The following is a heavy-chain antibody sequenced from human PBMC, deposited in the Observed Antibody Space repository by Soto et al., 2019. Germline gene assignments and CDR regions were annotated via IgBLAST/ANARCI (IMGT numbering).Heavy chain of an antibody. Sequence: QVQLVESGGGVVQPGRSVRLSCTAFGFTFTNYGMHWVRQAPGKGLEWVAVTSYDGNDKYYAESVKGRFTISRDNSKSTLYLQMNSLIPENTAVYHCVQGRGRAVGRGEWGQYCDSWGPGTLVNFSS. CDR3: VQGRGRAVGRGEWGQYCDS. V-gene: IGHV3-30*03. J-gene: IGHJ4*02. D-gene: IGHD1-26*01. CDR1: GFTFTNYG. CDR2: TSYDGNDK.